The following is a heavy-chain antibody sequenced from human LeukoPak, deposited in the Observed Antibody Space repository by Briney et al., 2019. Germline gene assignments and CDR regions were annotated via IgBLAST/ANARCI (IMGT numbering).Heavy chain of an antibody. CDR3: ARIRFLEWLSPDCFDY. Sequence: SETLSLTCTASGYSISSGYYWGWIRQPPGKGLEWIGSIYHSGSTYYNPSLKSRVTISVDTSKNQFSLKLSSVTAADTAVYYCARIRFLEWLSPDCFDYWGQGTLVTVSS. J-gene: IGHJ4*02. CDR2: IYHSGST. D-gene: IGHD3-3*01. CDR1: GYSISSGYY. V-gene: IGHV4-38-2*02.